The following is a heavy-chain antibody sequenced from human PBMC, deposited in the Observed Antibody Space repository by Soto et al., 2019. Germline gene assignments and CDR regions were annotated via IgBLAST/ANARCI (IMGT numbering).Heavy chain of an antibody. CDR2: IIPFFGTA. J-gene: IGHJ4*02. CDR3: ARDGRKQMFLSPLAH. CDR1: GDSVRMYG. Sequence: QVQLGQSGPEVKKPGSSVKVSCKAPGDSVRMYGFSWVRQAPGQGLEWMGGIIPFFGTANYAQKFQDRVTITADESTNTVYLELSNLRHEDTPIYFCARDGRKQMFLSPLAHWGQGGLVTVS. D-gene: IGHD2-15*01. V-gene: IGHV1-69*12.